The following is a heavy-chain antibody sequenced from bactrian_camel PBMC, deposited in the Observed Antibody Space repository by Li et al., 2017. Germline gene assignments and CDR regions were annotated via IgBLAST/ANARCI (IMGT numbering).Heavy chain of an antibody. CDR2: ISADGGRI. V-gene: IGHV3S40*01. Sequence: VQLVESGGGLVQPGGSLRLSCAASGFAFSSTDMSWVRQVPGKGLRWVSDISADGGRIYYGNSFEGRFIISRDNAKDTLYLQMNSLKIEDTAVYYCALGSSRQATMTARGKGTQVTVS. J-gene: IGHJ4*01. CDR1: GFAFSSTD. D-gene: IGHD3*01.